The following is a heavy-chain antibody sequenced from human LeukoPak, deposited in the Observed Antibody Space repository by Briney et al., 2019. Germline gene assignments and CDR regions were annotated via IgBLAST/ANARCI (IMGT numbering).Heavy chain of an antibody. CDR2: ISGSGGST. CDR1: GFTFSSYA. D-gene: IGHD1-7*01. Sequence: GGSLRLSCAASGFTFSSYAMSWVRQAPGKGLEWVSAISGSGGSTYYADSVKGRFTISRDNSKNMLYLQMNSLRAEDTAVYYCAKDGLGWNYGPADYWGQGTLVTVSS. CDR3: AKDGLGWNYGPADY. J-gene: IGHJ4*02. V-gene: IGHV3-23*01.